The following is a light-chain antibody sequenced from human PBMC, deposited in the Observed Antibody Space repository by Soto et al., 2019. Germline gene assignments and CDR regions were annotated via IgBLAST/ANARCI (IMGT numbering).Light chain of an antibody. CDR1: SSDVGGYNY. CDR2: EVS. CDR3: SSYAGSNKKV. J-gene: IGLJ1*01. Sequence: QSVLTQPPSASGSPGQSVTISCTGTSSDVGGYNYVSWYQQHPGKAQKLMNYEVSKRPSGVPDRFSGSKSGNTASLTVSGLQAEDEADYYCSSYAGSNKKVFGTGTKVTVL. V-gene: IGLV2-8*01.